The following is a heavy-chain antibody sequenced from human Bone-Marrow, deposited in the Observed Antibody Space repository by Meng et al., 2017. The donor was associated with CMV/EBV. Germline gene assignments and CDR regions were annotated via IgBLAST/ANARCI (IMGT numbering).Heavy chain of an antibody. Sequence: ASVKVSCKASGYTFTGYKIHWVRQAPGQGPEWLGGINCNRGDTNYAQKFQGRVTMTRDTSISTAYMELSSLRSDDTAVYYCVRLAGGVDYWDQGTLVTVSS. CDR3: VRLAGGVDY. CDR1: GYTFTGYK. V-gene: IGHV1-2*02. CDR2: INCNRGDT. J-gene: IGHJ4*01. D-gene: IGHD3-10*01.